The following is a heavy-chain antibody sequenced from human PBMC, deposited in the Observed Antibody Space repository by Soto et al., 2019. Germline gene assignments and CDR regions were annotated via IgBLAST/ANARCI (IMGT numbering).Heavy chain of an antibody. J-gene: IGHJ6*02. CDR3: AKDSRTRRYSSSWDLLHSVPYGMDV. Sequence: PGGSLRLPCAASGFTFSSYAMSWACQAPGKGLEWVSAISGSGGSTYYADSVKGRFTISRDNSKNTLYLQMNSLRAEDTAVYYCAKDSRTRRYSSSWDLLHSVPYGMDVWGQGTTVTVSS. V-gene: IGHV3-23*01. CDR1: GFTFSSYA. D-gene: IGHD6-13*01. CDR2: ISGSGGST.